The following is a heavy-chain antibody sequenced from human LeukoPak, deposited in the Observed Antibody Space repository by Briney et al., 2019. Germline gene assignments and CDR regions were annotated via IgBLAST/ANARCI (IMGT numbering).Heavy chain of an antibody. V-gene: IGHV3-23*01. J-gene: IGHJ4*02. CDR1: GFTFSSYG. CDR2: ISGSGANT. Sequence: GGSLRLSCAASGFTFSSYGMSWVRQAPGKGLEWVSAISGSGANTYYADSVKGRFTISRDNSKNTLYLQMNSLRAEDTAVYYCAKDRYYGSGSYYAADYWGQGTLVTVSS. D-gene: IGHD3-10*01. CDR3: AKDRYYGSGSYYAADY.